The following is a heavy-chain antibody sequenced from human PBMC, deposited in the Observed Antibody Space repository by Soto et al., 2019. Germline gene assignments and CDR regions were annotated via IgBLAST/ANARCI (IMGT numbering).Heavy chain of an antibody. V-gene: IGHV3-23*01. D-gene: IGHD2-2*01. CDR1: GFTFSSYA. CDR3: ANEYCSSTSCPGFAAFDI. J-gene: IGHJ3*02. CDR2: ISGGGGST. Sequence: GGSLRLSCAASGFTFSSYAMSWVRQAPGKGLEWVSAISGGGGSTYYADSVKGRFTISRDNSKNTLYLQMNSLRAEDTAVYYCANEYCSSTSCPGFAAFDIWGQGTMVTVSS.